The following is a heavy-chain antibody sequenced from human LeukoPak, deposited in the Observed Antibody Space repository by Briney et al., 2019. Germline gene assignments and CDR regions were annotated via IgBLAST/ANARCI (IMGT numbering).Heavy chain of an antibody. V-gene: IGHV4-34*01. CDR1: GGSFSGYY. CDR3: ARDYDSSGYYSPLGY. D-gene: IGHD3-22*01. CDR2: INHSGST. Sequence: SETLSLTCAVYGGSFSGYYWSWIRQPPGKGLEWIGKINHSGSTNYNPSLKSRVTISVDTSKNQFSLKLSSVTAADTAVYYCARDYDSSGYYSPLGYWGQGTLVTVSS. J-gene: IGHJ4*02.